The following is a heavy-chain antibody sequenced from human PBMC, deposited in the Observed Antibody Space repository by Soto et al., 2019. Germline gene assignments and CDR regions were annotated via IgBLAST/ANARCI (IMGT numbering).Heavy chain of an antibody. J-gene: IGHJ6*03. Sequence: ASVKVSCKASGYTFTSYGISWVRQAPGQGLVWMGWISAYNGNTNYAQKLQGRVTMTTDTSTSTAYMELRSLRSDDTAVYYCARGLWRYQLLFPYYYYMDVWGKGTTVTVSS. D-gene: IGHD2-2*01. V-gene: IGHV1-18*01. CDR3: ARGLWRYQLLFPYYYYMDV. CDR2: ISAYNGNT. CDR1: GYTFTSYG.